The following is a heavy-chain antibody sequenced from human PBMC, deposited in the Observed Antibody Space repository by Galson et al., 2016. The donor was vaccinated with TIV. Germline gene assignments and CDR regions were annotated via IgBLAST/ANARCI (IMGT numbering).Heavy chain of an antibody. CDR2: IIPIFGTT. D-gene: IGHD3-10*01. V-gene: IGHV1-69*13. Sequence: SVKVSCKASGGTFSSYSVSWVRQAPGQGLEWMGRIIPIFGTTKYAQKFQGRVTITADESTDTAYVELNSLTSEDTAVYYCVRATNYYDNWFDPWGQGTLVTVSS. CDR1: GGTFSSYS. J-gene: IGHJ5*02. CDR3: VRATNYYDNWFDP.